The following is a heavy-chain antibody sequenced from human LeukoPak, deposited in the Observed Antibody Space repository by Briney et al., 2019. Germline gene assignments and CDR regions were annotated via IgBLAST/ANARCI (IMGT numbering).Heavy chain of an antibody. CDR3: ARGALRALYCSSTSCPDWFDP. CDR1: GYTFTSYA. CDR2: INAGNGNR. D-gene: IGHD2-2*01. Sequence: ASVKVSCKASGYTFTSYAMHWVRQAPGQRLEWMGWINAGNGNRKYSQKFQGRVTITRDTSASTAYMELSSLRSEDTAVYYCARGALRALYCSSTSCPDWFDPWGQGTLVTVSS. J-gene: IGHJ5*02. V-gene: IGHV1-3*01.